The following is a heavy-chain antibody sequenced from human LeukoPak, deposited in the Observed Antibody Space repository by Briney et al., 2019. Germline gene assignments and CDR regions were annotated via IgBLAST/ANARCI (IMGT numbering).Heavy chain of an antibody. CDR1: GRSFSGYY. CDR2: INHSGST. J-gene: IGHJ4*02. CDR3: ARGHKQWLLVIPFDY. D-gene: IGHD6-19*01. Sequence: SETLSLTCSVYGRSFSGYYWSWIRQPPGKGLEWIGEINHSGSTNYNPSLKSRVTISVDTSKNQFSLKLSSVTAADTAVYYCARGHKQWLLVIPFDYWGQGTLVTVSS. V-gene: IGHV4-34*01.